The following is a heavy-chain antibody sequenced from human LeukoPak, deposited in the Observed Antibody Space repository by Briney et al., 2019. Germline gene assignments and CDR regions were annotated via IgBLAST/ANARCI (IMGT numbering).Heavy chain of an antibody. CDR3: ARDKLTGDSYFDN. D-gene: IGHD7-27*01. Sequence: GGSLRLSCAASGFTFSSYAMSWVRQAPGKGLEWVANIKQDGNEKYYVDSVKGRFTISRDNAKNSLYLQLNSLRAEDTAVYYCARDKLTGDSYFDNWGQGTLVTVSS. CDR2: IKQDGNEK. J-gene: IGHJ4*02. CDR1: GFTFSSYA. V-gene: IGHV3-7*05.